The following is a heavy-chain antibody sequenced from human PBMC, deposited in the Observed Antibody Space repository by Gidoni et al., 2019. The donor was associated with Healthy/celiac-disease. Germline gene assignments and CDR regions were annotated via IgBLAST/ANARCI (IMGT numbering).Heavy chain of an antibody. J-gene: IGHJ4*02. Sequence: QVQLQQWGAGLLKPSETLSLTCAVYGGSFSGYYWSWIRQPPGKGLEWIGEINHSGSTNYNPSLKSRVTISVDTSKNQFSLKLSSVTAADTAVYYCARSRRDHLPGDYWGQGTLVTVSS. CDR1: GGSFSGYY. V-gene: IGHV4-34*01. CDR2: INHSGST. CDR3: ARSRRDHLPGDY.